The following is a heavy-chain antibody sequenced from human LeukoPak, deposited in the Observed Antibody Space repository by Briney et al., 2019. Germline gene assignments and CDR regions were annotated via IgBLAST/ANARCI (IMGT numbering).Heavy chain of an antibody. V-gene: IGHV4-38-2*02. CDR2: MYHSGDT. CDR3: ARSKAHLSTSWYGTWFDP. Sequence: SETLSLTCTVSGYSVSSGYYWGWIRQPPGKGLEWIGSMYHSGDTYYNPSLKSRVTISVDTSKNQLSLKLSPVTAADTAVYYCARSKAHLSTSWYGTWFDPWGLGTLVTVSS. CDR1: GYSVSSGYY. J-gene: IGHJ5*02. D-gene: IGHD2-2*01.